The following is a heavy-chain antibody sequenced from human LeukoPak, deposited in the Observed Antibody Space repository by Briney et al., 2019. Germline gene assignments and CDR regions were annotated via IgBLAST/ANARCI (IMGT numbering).Heavy chain of an antibody. D-gene: IGHD5-24*01. V-gene: IGHV4-61*02. CDR2: VYSSGSA. Sequence: SETLSLTCTVSRGSINSDGYYWSWIRQPAGKGLEWIGRVYSSGSANYSPSLKSRVIISIDTSKNQFSLGLISVTAAYTAVYYCARVYRKDVYNFDGFDIWGQGTMVTVS. J-gene: IGHJ3*02. CDR1: RGSINSDGYY. CDR3: ARVYRKDVYNFDGFDI.